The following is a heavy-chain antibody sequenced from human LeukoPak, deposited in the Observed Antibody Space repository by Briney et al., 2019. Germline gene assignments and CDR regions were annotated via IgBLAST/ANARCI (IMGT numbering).Heavy chain of an antibody. CDR2: IKQDGSEK. Sequence: GSLRLSCEASGFIFSSYWMGWVRQAPGRGLGWVSNIKQDGSEKYYVDSVKGRFTISRDNAKNSLYLQMNSLRAEDTAVYYCARVPNYYDSSGGNWFDPWGQGTLVTVSS. CDR1: GFIFSSYW. CDR3: ARVPNYYDSSGGNWFDP. V-gene: IGHV3-7*03. D-gene: IGHD3-22*01. J-gene: IGHJ5*02.